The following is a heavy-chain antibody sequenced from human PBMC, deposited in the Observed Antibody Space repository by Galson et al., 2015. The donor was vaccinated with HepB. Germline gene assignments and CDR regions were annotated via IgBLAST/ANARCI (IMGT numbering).Heavy chain of an antibody. V-gene: IGHV5-10-1*01. CDR1: GYSFTSYW. CDR2: IDPSDSYT. CDR3: ARGGGYNFGSDY. D-gene: IGHD5-18*01. Sequence: QSGAEVKKPGESLRISCKASGYSFTSYWISWVRQMPGKGLEWMGRIDPSDSYTNYSPSFQGHVTISADKSITTAYLQWCSLKASDTAMYYCARGGGYNFGSDYWGQGTLVTVSS. J-gene: IGHJ4*02.